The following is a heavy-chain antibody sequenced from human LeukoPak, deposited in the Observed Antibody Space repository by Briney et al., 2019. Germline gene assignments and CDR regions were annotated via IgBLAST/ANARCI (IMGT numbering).Heavy chain of an antibody. CDR3: ARVRRPTDV. J-gene: IGHJ6*04. D-gene: IGHD6-25*01. V-gene: IGHV4-34*01. Sequence: PSETLSLTCAVYGGSFSGYYWSWIRQPPGKGLEWIGEINHSGSTNYNPSLKSRVTTSVDTSKNQFSLKLSSVTAADTAVYYCARVRRPTDVWGKGTTVTVSS. CDR2: INHSGST. CDR1: GGSFSGYY.